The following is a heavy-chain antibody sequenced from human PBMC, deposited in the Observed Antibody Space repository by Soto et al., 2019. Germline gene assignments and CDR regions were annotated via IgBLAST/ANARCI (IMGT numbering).Heavy chain of an antibody. Sequence: QVQLVQSGAEVKKPGASVKVSCKASGYTFTDYRMIWVRQAPGQGLEWMGIINPSGASTNYAQKFQCRVTLTRDSFTSTVYMELSSLRSEDTAVYYCARPAGRLANWFDPWGQGTLVTVAS. CDR2: INPSGAST. J-gene: IGHJ5*02. CDR1: GYTFTDYR. CDR3: ARPAGRLANWFDP. V-gene: IGHV1-46*01. D-gene: IGHD6-6*01.